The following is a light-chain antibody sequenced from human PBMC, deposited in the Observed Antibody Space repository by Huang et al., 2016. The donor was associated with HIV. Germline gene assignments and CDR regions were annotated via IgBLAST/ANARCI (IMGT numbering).Light chain of an antibody. J-gene: IGKJ1*01. CDR3: QQYYTTPPT. Sequence: DIVMTQSPDSLAVSLGERATINCKSSQSVLYSSNNKNYLVWYQQKPGQPPKLLIYGASTRESGVPDRCSGSGSGTDFTLTINSLQAEDVAVYYCQQYYTTPPTFGQGTKVEIK. CDR2: GAS. CDR1: QSVLYSSNNKNY. V-gene: IGKV4-1*01.